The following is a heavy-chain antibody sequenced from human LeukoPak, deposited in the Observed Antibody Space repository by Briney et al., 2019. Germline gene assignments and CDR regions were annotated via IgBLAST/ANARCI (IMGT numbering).Heavy chain of an antibody. J-gene: IGHJ4*02. CDR2: IYTSGTT. Sequence: KTSETLSLTCTVSGGSINSGGYYWTWIRQPAGKGLEWIGRIYTSGTTNYNPSLKSRVTMSVDTSKNQFSLKLSSVTAADTAVYYCAREYFGLAYNFDYWGQGTLVTVSS. D-gene: IGHD3-10*01. V-gene: IGHV4-61*02. CDR1: GGSINSGGYY. CDR3: AREYFGLAYNFDY.